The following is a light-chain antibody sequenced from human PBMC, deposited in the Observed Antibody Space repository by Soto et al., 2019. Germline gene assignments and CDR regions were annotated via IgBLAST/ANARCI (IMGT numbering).Light chain of an antibody. V-gene: IGKV1-5*03. Sequence: DIQMTQSPSTQSASVGDRVTITSRASQSISSWLAWYQQKPGKAPKLLIYKASSLESGVPSRFSGSGSGTEFTLTISSLQPDDFATYYCQQSWTFGQGTKVEIK. J-gene: IGKJ1*01. CDR1: QSISSW. CDR2: KAS. CDR3: QQSWT.